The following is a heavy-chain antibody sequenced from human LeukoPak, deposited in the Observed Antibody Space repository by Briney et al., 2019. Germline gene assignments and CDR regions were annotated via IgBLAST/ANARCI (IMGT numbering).Heavy chain of an antibody. CDR3: ARNFYFDSSADLDY. CDR1: GFTLSSYG. V-gene: IGHV3-21*01. D-gene: IGHD6-19*01. CDR2: ISSDSNDK. J-gene: IGHJ4*02. Sequence: PGGSLRLSCAASGFTLSSYGMHWVRQAPGKGLEWVAAISSDSNDKHYADSLQGRFTISRDDSQNSLFLHMQSLRDDDTAIYYCARNFYFDSSADLDYWGQGTLVTVSS.